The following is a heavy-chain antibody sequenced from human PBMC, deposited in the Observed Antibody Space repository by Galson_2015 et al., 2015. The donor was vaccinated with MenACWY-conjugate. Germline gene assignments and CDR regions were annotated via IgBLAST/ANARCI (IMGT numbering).Heavy chain of an antibody. J-gene: IGHJ4*02. Sequence: SLRLSCAASGFTFNQYWMHWVRQAPGKGLVWVSRISPDGSVTNYADSVKGRFTISTDNAKNMVYLQMDGLGDEDTAVYFCARDNNWPFDSWGQGTLVTVSS. CDR2: ISPDGSVT. CDR3: ARDNNWPFDS. V-gene: IGHV3-74*01. D-gene: IGHD1-1*01. CDR1: GFTFNQYW.